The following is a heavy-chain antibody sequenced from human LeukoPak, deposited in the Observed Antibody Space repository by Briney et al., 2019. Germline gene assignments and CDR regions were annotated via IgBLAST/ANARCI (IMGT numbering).Heavy chain of an antibody. CDR3: ARAGPSSGWYNFDY. CDR1: SGSISGYY. J-gene: IGHJ4*02. CDR2: VYSSGST. D-gene: IGHD6-19*01. Sequence: PSETLSLTCAVSSGSISGYYWRWIRQPPGKGLEWIGCVYSSGSTNYNPSLKGRVTISIDTSKNQFSLRLNSVTAADTAVYYCARAGPSSGWYNFDYWGQGTLVTVSS. V-gene: IGHV4-59*01.